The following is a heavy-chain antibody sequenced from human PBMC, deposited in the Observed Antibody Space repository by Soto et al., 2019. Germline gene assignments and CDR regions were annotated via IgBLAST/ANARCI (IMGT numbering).Heavy chain of an antibody. CDR2: IGTAGDT. Sequence: GGSLRLSCAASGFTFSSYDMHWVRQATGKGLEWVSAIGTAGDTYYPGSVKGRFTISRENAKNSLYLQMNSLRAEDTAVYYCARDRTVVDAYGMDVWGQGTTVTVSS. CDR3: ARDRTVVDAYGMDV. V-gene: IGHV3-13*01. J-gene: IGHJ6*02. D-gene: IGHD2-15*01. CDR1: GFTFSSYD.